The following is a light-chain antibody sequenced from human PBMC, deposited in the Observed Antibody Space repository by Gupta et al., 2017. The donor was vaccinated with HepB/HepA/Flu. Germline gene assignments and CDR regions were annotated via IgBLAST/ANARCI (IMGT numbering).Light chain of an antibody. J-gene: IGKJ1*01. CDR1: QGLVHSNGNTY. Sequence: DIVMTQTPLSSPVTLGQPASISCRSSQGLVHSNGNTYLSWLQQRPGQPPRLLIYRISKRLSGVPDRFSGSGAGTDFTLKISRVEAEDVGVYYCMKATHFPRTFGQGTKVEIK. V-gene: IGKV2-24*01. CDR3: MKATHFPRT. CDR2: RIS.